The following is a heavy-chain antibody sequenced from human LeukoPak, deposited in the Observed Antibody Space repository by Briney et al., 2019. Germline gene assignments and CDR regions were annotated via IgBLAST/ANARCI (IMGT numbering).Heavy chain of an antibody. D-gene: IGHD3-22*01. Sequence: GGSLRLSCAASGFTFSSYAMSWVRQAPGKGLEWVSAISGSGGCTYYADSVKGRFTVSRDNPKNTLYLQMNSLRAEDTAVYYCAKRGVVIRVILVGFHKEANYFDSWGQGALVIVSS. CDR1: GFTFSSYA. CDR2: ISGSGGCT. J-gene: IGHJ4*02. CDR3: AKRGVVIRVILVGFHKEANYFDS. V-gene: IGHV3-23*01.